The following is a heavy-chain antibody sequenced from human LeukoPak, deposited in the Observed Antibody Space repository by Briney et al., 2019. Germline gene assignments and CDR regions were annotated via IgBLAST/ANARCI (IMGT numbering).Heavy chain of an antibody. D-gene: IGHD6-6*01. J-gene: IGHJ4*02. V-gene: IGHV1-8*01. CDR3: ARNPSSYYFDY. CDR1: AYTFTSYD. CDR2: MNPNSGNT. Sequence: ASVKVSCEASAYTFTSYDINWVRQATGQGLEWMGWMNPNSGNTGYAQKFQGRVTMTRNTSISTAYMELSSLRSEDTAVYYCARNPSSYYFDYWGQGTLVTVSS.